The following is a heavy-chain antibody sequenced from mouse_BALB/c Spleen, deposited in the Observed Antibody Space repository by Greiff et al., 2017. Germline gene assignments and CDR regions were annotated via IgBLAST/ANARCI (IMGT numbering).Heavy chain of an antibody. V-gene: IGHV7-3*02. D-gene: IGHD2-1*01. J-gene: IGHJ1*01. CDR2: IRNKANGYTT. CDR1: GFTFTDYY. CDR3: ARVYGNWYFDV. Sequence: EVQLVESGGGLVQPGGSLRLSCATSGFTFTDYYMSWVRQPPGKALEWLGFIRNKANGYTTEYSASVKGRFTISRDNSQSILYLQMNTLRAEDSATYYCARVYGNWYFDVWGAGTTVTVSS.